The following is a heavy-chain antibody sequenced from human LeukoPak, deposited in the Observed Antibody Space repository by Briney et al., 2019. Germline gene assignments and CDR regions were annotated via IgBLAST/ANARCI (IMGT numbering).Heavy chain of an antibody. V-gene: IGHV3-30*18. D-gene: IGHD1-26*01. J-gene: IGHJ4*02. CDR1: GFTFSSYG. CDR2: ISYDGSNK. CDR3: AKPREGGDYLDY. Sequence: PGGSLRLSCAASGFTFSSYGTHWVRQAPGKGLEWVAVISYDGSNKYYADSVKGRFTISRDNSKNTLYLQMNSLRAEDTAVYYCAKPREGGDYLDYWGQGTLVTVSS.